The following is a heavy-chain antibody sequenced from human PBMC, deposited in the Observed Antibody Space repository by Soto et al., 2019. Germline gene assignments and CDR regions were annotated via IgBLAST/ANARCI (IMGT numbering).Heavy chain of an antibody. Sequence: ASVKVSCKVSGYTLTELSMHWVRQAPGKGLEWMGGFDPEDGETIYAQKSQGRVTMTEDTSTDTAYMELSSLRSEDTAVYYCATDRWNGDSTLHWGQGTLVTVSS. D-gene: IGHD4-17*01. CDR3: ATDRWNGDSTLH. CDR1: GYTLTELS. V-gene: IGHV1-24*01. CDR2: FDPEDGET. J-gene: IGHJ4*02.